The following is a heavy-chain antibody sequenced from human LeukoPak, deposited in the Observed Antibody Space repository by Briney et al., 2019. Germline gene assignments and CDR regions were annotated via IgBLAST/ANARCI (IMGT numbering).Heavy chain of an antibody. CDR2: IYTSGST. CDR1: GGSISSGSYY. J-gene: IGHJ4*02. CDR3: ARARYGGRFDY. V-gene: IGHV4-61*02. D-gene: IGHD4-17*01. Sequence: SETLSLTCTVSGGSISSGSYYWSWIRQPAGKGLEWIGRIYTSGSTNYNPSLKSRVTISVDTSKNQFSLKPSSVTAAGTAVYYCARARYGGRFDYWGQGTLVTVSS.